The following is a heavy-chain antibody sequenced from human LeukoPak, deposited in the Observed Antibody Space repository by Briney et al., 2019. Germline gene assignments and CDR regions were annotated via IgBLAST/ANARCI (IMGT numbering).Heavy chain of an antibody. V-gene: IGHV3-7*01. CDR3: ARLSHWNVLA. J-gene: IGHJ5*02. CDR2: IKQDGGEK. CDR1: GFTFSSYW. Sequence: RGSLRLSCAASGFTFSSYWMSWVRQAPGEGLEWVANIKQDGGEKYYVDSVKGRFTISRDNAKNSLDLQMNSLRAEDTAVYYCARLSHWNVLAWGQGTLVTVSS. D-gene: IGHD1-1*01.